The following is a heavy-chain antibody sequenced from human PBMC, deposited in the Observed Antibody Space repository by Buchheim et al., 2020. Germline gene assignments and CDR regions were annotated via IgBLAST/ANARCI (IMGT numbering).Heavy chain of an antibody. CDR1: GFTFSSDW. CDR3: TRSANFFRGMDV. Sequence: EERLVESGGGLGQPGGSLRLSCAASGFTFSSDWMHWVRQAPGKGLVWVSRINPDGSDTTFADSVQGRLTISRDNGRNTLYLQMNSLRGEDTAIYYCTRSANFFRGMDVWGQGTT. V-gene: IGHV3-74*01. D-gene: IGHD2-15*01. CDR2: INPDGSDT. J-gene: IGHJ6*02.